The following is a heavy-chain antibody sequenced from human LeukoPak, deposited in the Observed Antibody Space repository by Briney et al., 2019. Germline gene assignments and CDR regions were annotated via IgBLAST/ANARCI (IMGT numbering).Heavy chain of an antibody. CDR2: ISWNGGST. V-gene: IGHV3-20*04. Sequence: GGSLRLSCAASGFTFDDFGMSWVRQAPGKGLEWVSGISWNGGSTGYADSVKGRFTISRDNSKNTLYLQMGSLRAEDMAVYYCARKMEGHPYEDAFDIWGQGTMVTVSS. CDR3: ARKMEGHPYEDAFDI. D-gene: IGHD5-24*01. J-gene: IGHJ3*02. CDR1: GFTFDDFG.